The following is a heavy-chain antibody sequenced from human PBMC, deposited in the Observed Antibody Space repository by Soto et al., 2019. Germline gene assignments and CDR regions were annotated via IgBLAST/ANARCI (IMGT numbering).Heavy chain of an antibody. D-gene: IGHD6-13*01. Sequence: ASVKVSCKASGYTLTTNHMHWVRQAPGQGLEWMGIINPNSGSTNYAQKFQGRVTMTWDTSTSTVYMELSSLRSDDTAVYYCARATFSSKSFFFGYWGPGTLVTGSS. V-gene: IGHV1-46*01. CDR1: GYTLTTNH. CDR3: ARATFSSKSFFFGY. CDR2: INPNSGST. J-gene: IGHJ4*02.